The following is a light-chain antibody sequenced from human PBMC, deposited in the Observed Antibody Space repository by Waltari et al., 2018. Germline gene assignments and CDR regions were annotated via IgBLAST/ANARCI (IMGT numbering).Light chain of an antibody. CDR2: GAS. Sequence: DIQMTQSTSSLSASVGDRVTITCRASQSISSYLNWYQQKPGKAPKLLIYGASSLQSGVPSRFSGSGSGTDFTLTISSLQPEDFATYYCQQGYNTPHTFGQGTKLEIK. CDR3: QQGYNTPHT. J-gene: IGKJ2*01. V-gene: IGKV1-39*01. CDR1: QSISSY.